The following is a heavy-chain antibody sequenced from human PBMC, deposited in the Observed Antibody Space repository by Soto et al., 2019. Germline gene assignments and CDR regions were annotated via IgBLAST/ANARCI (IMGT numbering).Heavy chain of an antibody. CDR2: IYWDDDK. CDR3: ARLYDFWSGPLFDY. CDR1: GFSLSTSGVG. Sequence: QITLKESGPTLVKPTQTLTLTCTFSGFSLSTSGVGVGWIRQPPGKALEWLALIYWDDDKRYSPSLKSRLTITKDTSKNQVVLTMTNMDPVDTATYYCARLYDFWSGPLFDYWGQGTLVTVSS. J-gene: IGHJ4*02. D-gene: IGHD3-3*01. V-gene: IGHV2-5*02.